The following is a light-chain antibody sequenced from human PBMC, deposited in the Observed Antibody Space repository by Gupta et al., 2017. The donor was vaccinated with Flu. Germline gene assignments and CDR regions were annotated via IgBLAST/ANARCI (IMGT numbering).Light chain of an antibody. Sequence: QSITTSCTGTSSDSGGHNSVSWYQQHPGNARKLMIYEVTNRPAAGSNRFSGSKSGNTASLTISGRQPEDEDDYYCTSYKTNTVLFGGGTKLTVL. CDR3: TSYKTNTVL. V-gene: IGLV2-14*01. CDR2: EVT. J-gene: IGLJ2*01. CDR1: SSDSGGHNS.